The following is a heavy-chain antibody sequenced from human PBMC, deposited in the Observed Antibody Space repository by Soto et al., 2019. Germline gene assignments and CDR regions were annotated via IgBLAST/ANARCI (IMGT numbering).Heavy chain of an antibody. CDR3: ARQAYCGGDCYSQFDY. J-gene: IGHJ4*02. V-gene: IGHV3-48*03. Sequence: EVQLVESGGGLVQPGGSLRLSCAASGFTFSSYEMNWVRQAPGKGLEWVSYISSSYIYYADSVKGRFTISRDNAKNSLYLQMNSLRAEDTAVYYCARQAYCGGDCYSQFDYWGQGTLVTVSS. CDR2: ISSSYI. CDR1: GFTFSSYE. D-gene: IGHD2-21*02.